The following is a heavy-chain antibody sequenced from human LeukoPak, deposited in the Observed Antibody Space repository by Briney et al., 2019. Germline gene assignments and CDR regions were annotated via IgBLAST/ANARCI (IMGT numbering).Heavy chain of an antibody. CDR3: ARDLPMVVSYYGMDV. V-gene: IGHV3-66*02. CDR1: GFTVSSNY. D-gene: IGHD3-10*01. J-gene: IGHJ6*02. CDR2: IYSGGST. Sequence: GGSLRLSCSAPGFTVSSNYMSWVRQAPGKGLEWVSFIYSGGSTYYADSVKGRFTISTDNSKTTLYLQMNSLRAEDTAVYYCARDLPMVVSYYGMDVWGQGTTVTVSS.